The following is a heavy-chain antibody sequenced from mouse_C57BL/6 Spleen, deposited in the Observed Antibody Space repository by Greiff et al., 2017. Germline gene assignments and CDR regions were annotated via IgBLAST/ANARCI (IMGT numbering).Heavy chain of an antibody. V-gene: IGHV1-43*01. D-gene: IGHD1-2*01. Sequence: VQLQQSGPELVKPGPSVKISCKASGYSFTGYYMHWVKQSSEKSLEWIGEINPSTGGTSYNQKFKGKATLTVDKSSSTAYMQLKSLTSEDSAVYYCARGPLNGAMDYWGQGTSVTVSS. CDR3: ARGPLNGAMDY. CDR2: INPSTGGT. J-gene: IGHJ4*01. CDR1: GYSFTGYY.